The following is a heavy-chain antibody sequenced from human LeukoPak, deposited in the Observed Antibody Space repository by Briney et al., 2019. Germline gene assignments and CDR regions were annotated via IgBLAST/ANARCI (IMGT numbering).Heavy chain of an antibody. CDR3: AANGFYDYVWGSCHY. J-gene: IGHJ4*02. CDR2: ISSSSSYI. Sequence: GGSLRLSCAASGFTFSSYSMNWVRQAPGKGLEWVSSISSSSSYIYYADSVKGRFTISRDNAKNSLYLQMNSLRAEDTAVYYCAANGFYDYVWGSCHYWGQGTLVTVSS. CDR1: GFTFSSYS. D-gene: IGHD3-16*01. V-gene: IGHV3-21*01.